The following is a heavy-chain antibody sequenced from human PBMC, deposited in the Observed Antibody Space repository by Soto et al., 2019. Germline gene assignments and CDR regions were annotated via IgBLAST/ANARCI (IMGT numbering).Heavy chain of an antibody. V-gene: IGHV4-59*01. CDR3: ARALHYYDSSGYQVDAFDI. Sequence: SETLSLTCTVSGGSISSYYWSWIRQPPGKGLEWVGYIYYSGSTNYNPSLKSRVTISVDTSKNQFSLKLSSVTAADTAVYYCARALHYYDSSGYQVDAFDIWGQGTMVTVSS. CDR1: GGSISSYY. J-gene: IGHJ3*02. D-gene: IGHD3-22*01. CDR2: IYYSGST.